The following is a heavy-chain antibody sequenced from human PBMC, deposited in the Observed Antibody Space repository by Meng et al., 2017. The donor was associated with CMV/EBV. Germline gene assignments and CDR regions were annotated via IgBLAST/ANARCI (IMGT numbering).Heavy chain of an antibody. J-gene: IGHJ4*02. Sequence: GSLRLSCTVSGGSISSYYWSWIRQPPGKGLEWIGYIYYSGSTNYTPSLESRVTISVDTSKNQFSLKLSSVTAADTAVYYCASSQQLAEKHFDYWGQGTLVTVSS. V-gene: IGHV4-59*01. CDR2: IYYSGST. D-gene: IGHD6-13*01. CDR3: ASSQQLAEKHFDY. CDR1: GGSISSYY.